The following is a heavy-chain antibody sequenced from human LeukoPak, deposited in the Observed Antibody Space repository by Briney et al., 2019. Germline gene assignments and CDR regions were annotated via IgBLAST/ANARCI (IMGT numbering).Heavy chain of an antibody. J-gene: IGHJ4*02. CDR1: GYTFTGYY. CDR2: INPNSGGT. V-gene: IGHV1-2*02. D-gene: IGHD3-9*01. CDR3: ARVDYDILTGYLPWGNFDY. Sequence: GASVKVSCKASGYTFTGYYMHWVRQAPGQGLEWMGWINPNSGGTNYAQKFQGRVTMTRDTSISTAYMELSRLRSDDTAVYYCARVDYDILTGYLPWGNFDYWGQGTLVTVSS.